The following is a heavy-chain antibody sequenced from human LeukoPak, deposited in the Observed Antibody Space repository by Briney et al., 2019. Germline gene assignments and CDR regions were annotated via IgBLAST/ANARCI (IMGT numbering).Heavy chain of an antibody. Sequence: KTSETLSLTCTVSGGSISSGRYWRIWIPQHPGRGLEGIICLYSSGSSNYNPSLRSRLSMSVDTSKNQFSLNLRSATAADTAVYYCARAILAASGSVWYFDLWGRGTLVTVSS. CDR3: ARAILAASGSVWYFDL. J-gene: IGHJ2*01. CDR2: LYSSGSS. V-gene: IGHV4-31*03. CDR1: GGSISSGRYW. D-gene: IGHD3-3*01.